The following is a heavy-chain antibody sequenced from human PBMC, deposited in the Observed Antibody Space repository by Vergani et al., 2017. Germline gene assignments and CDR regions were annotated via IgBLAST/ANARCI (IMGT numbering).Heavy chain of an antibody. CDR1: GFTFSSYS. J-gene: IGHJ6*02. D-gene: IGHD4-11*01. CDR2: ISSSSSYI. Sequence: EVQLVESGGGLVKPGGSLRLSCAASGFTFSSYSMNWVRQAPGKGLEWVSSISSSSSYIYYADSVKGRFTISRDNSKNTLYLQMNSLRAEDTAVYYCAKDNHSNYDDYYGMDVWGQGTTVTVSS. V-gene: IGHV3-21*01. CDR3: AKDNHSNYDDYYGMDV.